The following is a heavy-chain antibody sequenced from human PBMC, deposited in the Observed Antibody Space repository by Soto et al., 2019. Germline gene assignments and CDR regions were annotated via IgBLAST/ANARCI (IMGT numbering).Heavy chain of an antibody. CDR2: INSDGSST. CDR1: GFTFSSYW. J-gene: IGHJ6*03. Sequence: VQLVESGGGLVQPGGSLRLSCAASGFTFSSYWMHWVRQAPGKGLVWVSRINSDGSSTSYADSVKGRFTISRDNAKNTLYLQMNSLRAEDTAVYYCASTFPKYYYYYMDVWGKGTTVTVSS. V-gene: IGHV3-74*01. CDR3: ASTFPKYYYYYMDV.